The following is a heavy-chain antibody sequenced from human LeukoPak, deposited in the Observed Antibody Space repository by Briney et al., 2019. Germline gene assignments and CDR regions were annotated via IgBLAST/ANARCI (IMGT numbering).Heavy chain of an antibody. CDR2: ISPSSSDI. D-gene: IGHD6-13*01. CDR1: GFTLSGYS. Sequence: GGSLRLSCAASGFTLSGYSMNWVRQAPGKGLEWVSYISPSSSDIFYADSVKGRFTISRDNAKNPLYLQMNSLRDEDTAVYYCARAAYASSPDYWGQGTLVTVSS. CDR3: ARAAYASSPDY. J-gene: IGHJ4*02. V-gene: IGHV3-48*02.